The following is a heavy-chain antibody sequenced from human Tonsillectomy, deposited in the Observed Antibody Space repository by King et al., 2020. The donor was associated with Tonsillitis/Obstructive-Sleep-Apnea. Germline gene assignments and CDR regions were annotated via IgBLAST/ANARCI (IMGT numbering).Heavy chain of an antibody. Sequence: VQLVDSGGGFVQPGGSLRLSCAASGFTFRTYWMHWVRQAPGKGLVWVSRIKRDGTVPNYAASVKGRFTISRDNAKNTLYLQMNSRRAEDTGVYFCARGEVYDFWSAYFDYWGRGTLVTVSS. D-gene: IGHD3-3*01. J-gene: IGHJ4*02. CDR1: GFTFRTYW. V-gene: IGHV3-74*01. CDR3: ARGEVYDFWSAYFDY. CDR2: IKRDGTVP.